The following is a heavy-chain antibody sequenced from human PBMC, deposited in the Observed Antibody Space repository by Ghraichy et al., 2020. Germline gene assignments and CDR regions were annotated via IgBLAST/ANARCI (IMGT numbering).Heavy chain of an antibody. CDR2: IYHNGKT. CDR1: GGSISSSNW. J-gene: IGHJ4*02. D-gene: IGHD2-15*01. V-gene: IGHV4-4*02. CDR3: ARNAGWRNPDH. Sequence: SETLSLTCAVSGGSISSSNWWTWVRQPPGKGLEWIGEIYHNGKTNYNPSLKSRLTISIDKSKNQFSLKLSSVTAADTAVYYCARNAGWRNPDHWGQGTLVTVSS.